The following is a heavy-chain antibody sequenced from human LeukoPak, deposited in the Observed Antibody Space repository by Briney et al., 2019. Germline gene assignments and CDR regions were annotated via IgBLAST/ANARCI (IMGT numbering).Heavy chain of an antibody. D-gene: IGHD5-12*01. CDR2: IGSGGGTI. J-gene: IGHJ4*02. CDR1: GFTFSHYE. V-gene: IGHV3-48*03. Sequence: GGSLRLSCIVSGFTFSHYEMNWVRQAPGKGLEWISFIGSGGGTILYADSVKGRFTTSGDDAKNSLYLEMNSLRAEDTAIYYCARDYSGDEDFDYWGQGTLVTVSS. CDR3: ARDYSGDEDFDY.